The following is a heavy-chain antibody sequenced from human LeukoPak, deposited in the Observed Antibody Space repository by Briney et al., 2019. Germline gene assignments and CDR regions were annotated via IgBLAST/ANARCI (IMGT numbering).Heavy chain of an antibody. V-gene: IGHV1-24*01. CDR1: GHSLSELS. D-gene: IGHD7-27*01. CDR2: FDPEDGET. J-gene: IGHJ4*02. CDR3: ARDNGRNWGQVGGY. Sequence: ASVKVSCKASGHSLSELSTHWVRQAPGKGLEWMGGFDPEDGETIYAQKFQGRATMTEDTSTGTAYMELRGLRPDDTAVYYCARDNGRNWGQVGGYWGQGTLVTVSS.